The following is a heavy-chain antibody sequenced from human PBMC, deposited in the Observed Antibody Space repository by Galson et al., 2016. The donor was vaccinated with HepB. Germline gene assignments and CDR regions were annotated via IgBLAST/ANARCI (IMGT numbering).Heavy chain of an antibody. CDR3: ARGELFQPLVYPTYYFHH. D-gene: IGHD1-26*01. CDR2: INHGGST. V-gene: IGHV4-34*01. CDR1: GGSLSGHY. Sequence: ETLSLTCAVDGGSLSGHYWSWIRQPPGKGLEWIGKINHGGSTNYNPSLKSRVTISLDTSKSQFSLKVYSVTAADTAIYYCARGELFQPLVYPTYYFHHWGRGTLVTVSS. J-gene: IGHJ4*02.